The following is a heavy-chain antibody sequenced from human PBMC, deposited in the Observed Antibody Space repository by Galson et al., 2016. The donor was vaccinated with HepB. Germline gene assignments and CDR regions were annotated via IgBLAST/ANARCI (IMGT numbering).Heavy chain of an antibody. V-gene: IGHV4-39*01. Sequence: SETLSLTCSVSGASISGTEYYWGWIRQPPGRGLEWIGSIYHTESTYYNPSLERRVTISMDTSKNQLSLRLNAVAAADTGVYYCATGIVVAGKMYYYYMDVWGKGTTVTVSS. J-gene: IGHJ6*03. CDR2: IYHTEST. D-gene: IGHD2-21*01. CDR3: ATGIVVAGKMYYYYMDV. CDR1: GASISGTEYY.